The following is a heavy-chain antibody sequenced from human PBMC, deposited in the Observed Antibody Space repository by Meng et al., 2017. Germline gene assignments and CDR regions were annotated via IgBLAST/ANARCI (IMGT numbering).Heavy chain of an antibody. D-gene: IGHD6-25*01. CDR3: ARDEDISAAGKLFGDY. J-gene: IGHJ4*02. V-gene: IGHV1-2*06. Sequence: QVQLVQSGVEVKKPGASVKVSCKPSGYNFPDYYIHWVRRAPGQGLEWMGRINPKSGDTHYAQKFQARVTMTGDTSISTAYMELSGLRSGGTAMYYCARDEDISAAGKLFGDYWGQGTLVTVSS. CDR2: INPKSGDT. CDR1: GYNFPDYY.